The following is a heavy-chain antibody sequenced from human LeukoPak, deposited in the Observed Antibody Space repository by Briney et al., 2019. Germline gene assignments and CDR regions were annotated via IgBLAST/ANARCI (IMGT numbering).Heavy chain of an antibody. CDR1: GGSISSSSYY. CDR3: ARLVATTLSFDY. V-gene: IGHV4-39*07. Sequence: SETLSLTCTVSGGSISSSSYYWGWIRQPPGKGLEWIGSIYYSGSTYYNPSLKSRVTISVDTSKNQFSLKLSSVTAADTAVYYRARLVATTLSFDYWGQGTLVTVSS. D-gene: IGHD5-12*01. CDR2: IYYSGST. J-gene: IGHJ4*02.